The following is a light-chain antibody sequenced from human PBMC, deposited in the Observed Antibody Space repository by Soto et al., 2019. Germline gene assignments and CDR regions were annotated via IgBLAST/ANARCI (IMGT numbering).Light chain of an antibody. CDR2: EVV. CDR1: KNDIGVYDF. CDR3: KSYAGSNTYV. Sequence: QSVLTQPPCASGSPGQSVTISCTGTKNDIGVYDFVSWYQHHPGKAPRLIIYEVVQRPSGVPDRFSGSKSGNTASLTVSGLQAADEADYLCKSYAGSNTYVFGSGTRSPS. J-gene: IGLJ1*01. V-gene: IGLV2-8*01.